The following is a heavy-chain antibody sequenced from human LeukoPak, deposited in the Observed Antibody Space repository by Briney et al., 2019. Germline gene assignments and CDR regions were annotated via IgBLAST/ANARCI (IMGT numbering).Heavy chain of an antibody. CDR2: TYYRSKWYN. CDR1: GDSVSSNSAA. Sequence: SQTLSLTCAISGDSVSSNSAAWNWIRQSPSRGLEWLGRTYYRSKWYNDYAVSVKSRITINPDTSKNQFSLQLNSVTPEDTAVYYCARESGWYYDSTYYYYMDVWGKGTTVTVSS. J-gene: IGHJ6*03. D-gene: IGHD6-19*01. V-gene: IGHV6-1*01. CDR3: ARESGWYYDSTYYYYMDV.